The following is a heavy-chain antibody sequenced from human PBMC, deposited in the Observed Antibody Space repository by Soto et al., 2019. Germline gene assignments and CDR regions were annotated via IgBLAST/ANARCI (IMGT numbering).Heavy chain of an antibody. Sequence: ASVKVSCKASGYTFTSYGVSWVRQAPGQGLEWMGWISVYNGNTKYAQKLQGRVTITADESTSTAYMELSSLRSEDTAVYCCARRRSPYCTNCVCASGGAFDIWGQGTMVTVSS. D-gene: IGHD2-8*01. CDR3: ARRRSPYCTNCVCASGGAFDI. J-gene: IGHJ3*02. CDR1: GYTFTSYG. V-gene: IGHV1-18*01. CDR2: ISVYNGNT.